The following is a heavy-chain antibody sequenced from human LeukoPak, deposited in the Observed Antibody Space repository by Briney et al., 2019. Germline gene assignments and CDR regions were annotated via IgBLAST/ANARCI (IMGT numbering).Heavy chain of an antibody. Sequence: GGSLRLSCAASGFTFSDYSMNWVRQATGKGLDWVSYISSSGITMYYADSVKGRFTISRDNAKNSLYLQMNSLRDEDTAVYYCAVEGYCSGGACYTNWFDPWGQGTLVTVSS. CDR1: GFTFSDYS. V-gene: IGHV3-48*02. J-gene: IGHJ5*02. D-gene: IGHD2-15*01. CDR2: ISSSGITM. CDR3: AVEGYCSGGACYTNWFDP.